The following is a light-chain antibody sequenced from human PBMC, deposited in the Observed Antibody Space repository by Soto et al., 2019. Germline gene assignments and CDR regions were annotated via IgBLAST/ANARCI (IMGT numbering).Light chain of an antibody. CDR3: SSYTSSGTRV. CDR2: EVS. CDR1: SSDVGGYNY. V-gene: IGLV2-14*01. Sequence: QSALTQPASVSGSPGQSITISCTGTSSDVGGYNYVSGYQQHPGKAPKLMIYEVSNRPSGVSNRFSGSKSGNTASLTISGFQAEDEADYYCSSYTSSGTRVFGTGTKLTVL. J-gene: IGLJ1*01.